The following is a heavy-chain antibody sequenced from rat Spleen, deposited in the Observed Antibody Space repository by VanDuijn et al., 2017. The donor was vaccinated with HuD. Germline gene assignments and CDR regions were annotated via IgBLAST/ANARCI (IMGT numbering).Heavy chain of an antibody. Sequence: EVQLVESGGGLVQPGRSLKLSCAASGFTFSDYYMAWVRQAPKKGLEWVASISYDGTKTYYRDSVKGRFTISRDNARSTLNLHMDSLRSGDSAIYYCTRRGYLSDWYFDFWGPGTMVTVSS. CDR3: TRRGYLSDWYFDF. D-gene: IGHD4-4*01. CDR1: GFTFSDYY. CDR2: ISYDGTKT. J-gene: IGHJ1*01. V-gene: IGHV5-7*01.